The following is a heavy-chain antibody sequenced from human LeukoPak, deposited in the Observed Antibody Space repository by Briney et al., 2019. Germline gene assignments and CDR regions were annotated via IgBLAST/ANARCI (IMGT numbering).Heavy chain of an antibody. V-gene: IGHV3-30*18. CDR3: AKGNYGSGTAIGY. CDR2: ISYDGSNK. J-gene: IGHJ4*02. Sequence: GSLRLSCAASGFTFSSYGMHWVRQAPGKGLEWVAVISYDGSNKYYADSVKGRFTISRDNSKNTLYLQMNSLRAEDTAVYYCAKGNYGSGTAIGYWGQGTLVTVSS. CDR1: GFTFSSYG. D-gene: IGHD3-10*01.